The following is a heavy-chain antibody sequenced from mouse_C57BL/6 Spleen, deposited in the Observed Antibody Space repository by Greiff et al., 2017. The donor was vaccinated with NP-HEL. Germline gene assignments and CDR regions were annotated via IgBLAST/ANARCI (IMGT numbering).Heavy chain of an antibody. CDR1: GYSFTDYN. CDR3: APGRYYEAWFAY. J-gene: IGHJ3*01. CDR2: INPNYGTT. D-gene: IGHD1-1*01. V-gene: IGHV1-39*01. Sequence: EVKLQESGPELVKPGASVKISCKASGYSFTDYNMNWVKQSNGKSLEWIGVINPNYGTTSYNQKFKGKATLTVDQSSSTAYMQLNSLTSEDSAVYYCAPGRYYEAWFAYWGQGTLVTVSA.